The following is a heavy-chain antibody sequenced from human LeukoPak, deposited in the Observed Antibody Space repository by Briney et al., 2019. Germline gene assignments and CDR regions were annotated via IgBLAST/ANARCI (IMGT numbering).Heavy chain of an antibody. J-gene: IGHJ4*02. D-gene: IGHD3-10*01. V-gene: IGHV4-30-4*08. CDR3: ARLDSGSYVGY. Sequence: SQTLSLTCTVSGGSISSGDYYWSWIRQPPGKGLEWIGYIYYSGSTYYNPSLKSRVTKSVDTSKNQFSLKLSSVTAADRAVYYCARLDSGSYVGYWGQGTLVTVSS. CDR1: GGSISSGDYY. CDR2: IYYSGST.